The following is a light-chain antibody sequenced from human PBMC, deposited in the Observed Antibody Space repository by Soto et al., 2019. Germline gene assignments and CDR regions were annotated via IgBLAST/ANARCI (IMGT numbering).Light chain of an antibody. Sequence: QSALTQPPSASGSPGQSVTISYTGTSSDVGGYNYVSWYQQHPGKAPKLMIYEVSQRPSGVPDRFSGSKSGNTASLTVSGLQPEDEADYYCSSYAGSNLYVVFGGGTKLTVL. J-gene: IGLJ2*01. CDR3: SSYAGSNLYVV. CDR2: EVS. V-gene: IGLV2-8*01. CDR1: SSDVGGYNY.